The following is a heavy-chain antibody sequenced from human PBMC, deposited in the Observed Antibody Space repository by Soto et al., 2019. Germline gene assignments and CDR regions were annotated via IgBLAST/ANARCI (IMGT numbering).Heavy chain of an antibody. CDR1: GFTVSSNY. CDR3: ARGATTLSSGYYYYDCMDV. Sequence: GGSLRLSCAASGFTVSSNYMSWVRQAPGKGLEWVSVIYSGGSTYYADSVKGRFTISRDNSKNTLYLQMNSLRAEDTAVYYCARGATTLSSGYYYYDCMDVWGQVTTGTVSS. J-gene: IGHJ6*02. D-gene: IGHD5-12*01. CDR2: IYSGGST. V-gene: IGHV3-53*01.